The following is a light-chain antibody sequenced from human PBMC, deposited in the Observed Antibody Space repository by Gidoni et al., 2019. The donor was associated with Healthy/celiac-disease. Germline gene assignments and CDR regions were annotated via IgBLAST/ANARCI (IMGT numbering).Light chain of an antibody. V-gene: IGLV1-44*01. CDR2: SNN. J-gene: IGLJ3*02. Sequence: QSVLTQLPPASGTPGQRVTISCSGSSSNIGSNTVNWYQQLPGTAPKLLIYSNNQRPSGVPDRFSGSKSGTSASLAISGLQSEDEADYYCAAWDDSLTGDVFGGGTKLTVL. CDR3: AAWDDSLTGDV. CDR1: SSNIGSNT.